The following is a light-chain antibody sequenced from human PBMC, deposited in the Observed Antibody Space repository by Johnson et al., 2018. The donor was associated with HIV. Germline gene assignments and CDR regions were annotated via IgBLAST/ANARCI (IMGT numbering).Light chain of an antibody. V-gene: IGLV1-51*02. CDR2: ENN. CDR1: SSNIGNNY. Sequence: QSALTQPPSVSAAPGQKVSISCSGSSSNIGNNYVSWYRQLPGTAPKVLIYENNKRPSGIPDRFSGSKSDTSATLAITGLQTGDEAEYYCGTWETGLSAYVFGTGTKVTVL. J-gene: IGLJ1*01. CDR3: GTWETGLSAYV.